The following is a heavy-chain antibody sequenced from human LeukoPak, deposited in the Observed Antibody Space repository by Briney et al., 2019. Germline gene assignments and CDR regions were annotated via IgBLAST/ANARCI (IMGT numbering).Heavy chain of an antibody. V-gene: IGHV4-39*07. CDR2: IYYSGNT. J-gene: IGHJ4*02. Sequence: SETLSLTCTVSGDSISSSSYYWGWIRQPPGKGLEWIGSIYYSGNTYSNPSLKSRVTISVDRSKNQFSLKLRSVIAADTAVYYCARVGWELLGPFDHWGQGTLVTVSS. CDR3: ARVGWELLGPFDH. D-gene: IGHD1-26*01. CDR1: GDSISSSSYY.